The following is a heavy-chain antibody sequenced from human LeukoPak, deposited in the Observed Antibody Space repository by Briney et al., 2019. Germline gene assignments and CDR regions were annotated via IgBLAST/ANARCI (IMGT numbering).Heavy chain of an antibody. CDR3: ARAGSSTSCPVN. Sequence: SETLSLTCTVSGGSISNYYWYWIRQPAGKGMEWIGRLYTTGSTNYNPSLKSRVTMSVDTSNNQFSLKLTSVTAADTAVYYCARAGSSTSCPVNWGQGTMVTVSS. J-gene: IGHJ3*01. D-gene: IGHD2-2*01. V-gene: IGHV4-4*07. CDR2: LYTTGST. CDR1: GGSISNYY.